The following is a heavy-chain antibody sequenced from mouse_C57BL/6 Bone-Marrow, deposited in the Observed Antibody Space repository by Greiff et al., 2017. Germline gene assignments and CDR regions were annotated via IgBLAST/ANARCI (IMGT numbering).Heavy chain of an antibody. Sequence: QVHVKQPGAELVRPGSSVKLSCKASGYTFTSYWMHWVKQRPIQGLEWIGNIDPSDSETHYNQKFKDKATLTVDKSSSTAYMQLSSLTSEDSAVYYCARGGSRPYFDYWGQGTTLTVSS. V-gene: IGHV1-52*01. CDR2: IDPSDSET. CDR3: ARGGSRPYFDY. J-gene: IGHJ2*01. CDR1: GYTFTSYW.